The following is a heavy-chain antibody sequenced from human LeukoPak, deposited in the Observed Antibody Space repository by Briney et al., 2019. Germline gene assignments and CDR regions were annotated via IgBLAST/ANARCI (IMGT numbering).Heavy chain of an antibody. CDR3: AKASIGSFTYGMDI. Sequence: GRSLRLSCAASGFTFSSYAMHWVRQAPGKGLEWVAVISYDGSNKYYADSVKGRFTISRDNSKNTLYLQMNSLRAEDTTVYYCAKASIGSFTYGMDIWGQGTTVTVSS. J-gene: IGHJ6*02. CDR2: ISYDGSNK. CDR1: GFTFSSYA. D-gene: IGHD2/OR15-2a*01. V-gene: IGHV3-30-3*01.